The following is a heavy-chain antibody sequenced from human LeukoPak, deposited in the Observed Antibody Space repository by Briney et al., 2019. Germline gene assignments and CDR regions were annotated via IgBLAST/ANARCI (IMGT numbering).Heavy chain of an antibody. J-gene: IGHJ4*02. CDR1: GHSFPNYW. V-gene: IGHV5-51*01. CDR2: INPGDSDT. CDR3: ARTTYANSPYHFDF. Sequence: GESLKISCQGSGHSFPNYWIGWVRQMPGKGLEWVGLINPGDSDTRYSPSFQGQVTISADKSIRTAYLQWSSLKASDTAMYYCARTTYANSPYHFDFWGQGTLVTVSS. D-gene: IGHD2-2*01.